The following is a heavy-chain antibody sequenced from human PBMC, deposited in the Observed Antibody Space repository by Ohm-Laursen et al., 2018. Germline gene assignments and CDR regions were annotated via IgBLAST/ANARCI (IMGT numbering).Heavy chain of an antibody. J-gene: IGHJ4*02. CDR3: ARNRDSGLDY. CDR1: GYTFSSYY. D-gene: IGHD3-22*01. V-gene: IGHV1-46*01. Sequence: ASVKVSCNASGYTFSSYYIHWVRQAPGQGLEWMGMINPSGGSTSYAQKFQGRVTMTRDTSTTTVYMELSSLRSEDTAVYYCARNRDSGLDYWGQGTLVTVSS. CDR2: INPSGGST.